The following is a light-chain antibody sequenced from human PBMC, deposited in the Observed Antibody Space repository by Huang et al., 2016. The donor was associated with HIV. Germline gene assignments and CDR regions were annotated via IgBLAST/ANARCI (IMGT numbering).Light chain of an antibody. CDR2: DTS. Sequence: EIVLTQSPATMSLSPGERATLSCRASQSVGGYLAWYQQKPGQAPRLLIYDTSTRATGIPARFSGSGSETDFTLTISSLEPEDFAVYYCQQPGSFGQGTKVDIK. V-gene: IGKV3-11*01. CDR1: QSVGGY. CDR3: QQPGS. J-gene: IGKJ2*01.